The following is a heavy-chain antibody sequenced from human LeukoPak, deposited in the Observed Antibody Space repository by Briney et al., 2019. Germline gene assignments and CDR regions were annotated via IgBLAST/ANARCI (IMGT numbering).Heavy chain of an antibody. J-gene: IGHJ4*02. Sequence: PGGSLRLSCAASGFSVTDYAMTWIRQSPGKGLEWVSAISGSGGSPYYADSVKGRFTISRDNSKTTLYLQMNSLRAEDTAVYYCARGEGTGKGLRFWGQGTLVTVSS. CDR3: ARGEGTGKGLRF. CDR2: ISGSGGSP. V-gene: IGHV3-23*01. CDR1: GFSVTDYA. D-gene: IGHD3-10*01.